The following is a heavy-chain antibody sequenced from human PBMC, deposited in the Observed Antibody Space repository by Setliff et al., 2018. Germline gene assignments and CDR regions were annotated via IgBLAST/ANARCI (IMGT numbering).Heavy chain of an antibody. Sequence: PGGSLRLSCVGSGFTVSGNNMNWVRQAPGKGLEWVAVIWDDGGNKYHADPVKGRFTISRDNSKNTLYLQMNSLRPEDTAVYYCARTCSGSGCYAGLESWGQGTPVTVSS. J-gene: IGHJ4*02. CDR1: GFTVSGNN. CDR3: ARTCSGSGCYAGLES. D-gene: IGHD2-15*01. CDR2: IWDDGGNK. V-gene: IGHV3-33*01.